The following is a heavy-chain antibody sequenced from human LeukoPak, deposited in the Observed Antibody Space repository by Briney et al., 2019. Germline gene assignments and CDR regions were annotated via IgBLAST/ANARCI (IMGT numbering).Heavy chain of an antibody. V-gene: IGHV3-11*01. CDR3: ATGKRQLDY. CDR1: GFTFSDYY. CDR2: ISSRASTT. Sequence: GGSLRLSCAASGFTFSDYYMSWIRQAPGQGLEWVSYISSRASTTYYADSVKGRFTISRDNANNSMYLQMNSLRTEDTAVDYCATGKRQLDYWGQGTLVT. D-gene: IGHD6-13*01. J-gene: IGHJ4*02.